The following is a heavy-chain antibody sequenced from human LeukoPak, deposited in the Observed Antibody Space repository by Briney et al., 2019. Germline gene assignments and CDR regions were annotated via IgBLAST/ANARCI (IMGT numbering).Heavy chain of an antibody. CDR2: ITSSSSTI. V-gene: IGHV3-48*01. CDR1: GFTFTSYT. Sequence: PGGSLRLSCAASGFTFTSYTMNWVRQAPGKGLEWVSYITSSSSTIYYADSVKGRFTMSRDNAENSLYLQMNSLRAEDTAVYFCARAPSEIGGYYPEYFRHWGQGTLVTVSS. D-gene: IGHD3-22*01. J-gene: IGHJ1*01. CDR3: ARAPSEIGGYYPEYFRH.